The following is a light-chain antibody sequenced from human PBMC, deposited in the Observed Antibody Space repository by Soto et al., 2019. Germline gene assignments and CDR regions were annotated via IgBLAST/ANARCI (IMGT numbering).Light chain of an antibody. CDR2: EVS. CDR3: SSYTSSSTLV. V-gene: IGLV2-14*01. J-gene: IGLJ1*01. Sequence: QSVLTQPASVSGSPGQSITISCTGTSSDIGGHNYVSWYQQHPGKAPKLMIYEVSNRPSGVSDRFSGSKSGSTASLTISGLQAEDEADYYCSSYTSSSTLVFGTGTKVTVL. CDR1: SSDIGGHNY.